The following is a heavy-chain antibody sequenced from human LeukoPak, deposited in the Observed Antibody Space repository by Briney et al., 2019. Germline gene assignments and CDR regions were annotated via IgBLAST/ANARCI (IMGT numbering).Heavy chain of an antibody. Sequence: ASVKVSCKASGYTFTGYYMHWVRQAPGQGPEWMGWINPNSGGTNYAQKFQGRVTMTRDTSTSTAYMELSRLRSDDTAVYYCARTPITIFGVVIIGLDYWGQGTLVTVSS. CDR2: INPNSGGT. CDR1: GYTFTGYY. V-gene: IGHV1-2*02. D-gene: IGHD3-3*01. J-gene: IGHJ4*02. CDR3: ARTPITIFGVVIIGLDY.